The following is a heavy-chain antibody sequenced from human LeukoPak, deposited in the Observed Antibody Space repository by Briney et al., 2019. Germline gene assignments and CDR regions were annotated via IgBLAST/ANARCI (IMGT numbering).Heavy chain of an antibody. V-gene: IGHV3-23*01. CDR1: GFTFSSYW. D-gene: IGHD3-22*01. J-gene: IGHJ4*02. CDR2: ISGSGGST. Sequence: GGSLRLSCAASGFTFSSYWMTWVRQAPGKGLEWVSAISGSGGSTYYADSVKGRFTISRDNSKNTLYLQMNSLRAEDTAVYYCAKDSSYYDSSEGDYWGQGTLVTVSS. CDR3: AKDSSYYDSSEGDY.